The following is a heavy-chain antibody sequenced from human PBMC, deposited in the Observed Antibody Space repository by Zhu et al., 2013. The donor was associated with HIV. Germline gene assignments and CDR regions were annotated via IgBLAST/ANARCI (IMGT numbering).Heavy chain of an antibody. Sequence: QVQLVQSGAEVKKPGASVKVSCKTSGYTFSSHGISWVRQAPGQGLEWMGWIIPMFGTANYAQKFQGRVTITADDSTSTAYMELSSLRSEDTAVYYCARDGVPYYYDSSGYYSGWYFDLWGRGTWSLSPQ. CDR3: ARDGVPYYYDSSGYYSGWYFDL. V-gene: IGHV1-69*13. J-gene: IGHJ2*01. D-gene: IGHD3-22*01. CDR1: GYTFSSHG. CDR2: IIPMFGTA.